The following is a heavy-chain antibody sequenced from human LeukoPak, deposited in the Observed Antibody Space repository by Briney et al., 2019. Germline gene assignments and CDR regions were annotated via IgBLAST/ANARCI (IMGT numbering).Heavy chain of an antibody. CDR1: GFTFSTYS. Sequence: GSLSLSCAASGFTFSTYSMNWVRQAPGKGLEWVSSISGSSSYIYNADSVKGRFTISRDNAKNSLYLEMNSLRAEDTSVYYCARAGLGYGEYGYFYGMDVWGQGTTVTVSS. J-gene: IGHJ6*02. CDR2: ISGSSSYI. D-gene: IGHD4-17*01. V-gene: IGHV3-21*01. CDR3: ARAGLGYGEYGYFYGMDV.